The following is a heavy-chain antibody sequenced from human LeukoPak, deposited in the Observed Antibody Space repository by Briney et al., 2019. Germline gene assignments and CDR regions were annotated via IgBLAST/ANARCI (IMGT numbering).Heavy chain of an antibody. J-gene: IGHJ4*02. D-gene: IGHD6-25*01. CDR1: GFTFSTYA. Sequence: GGSLRLSCAASGFTFSTYAMSWVRQAPGKGLEWVSSISGSGDSTFYADSVKGRFTISRDNSKNTLYLQMNSLRAEDTAVYYCAKHVWSSATFDYWGQGTLVTVSS. CDR2: ISGSGDST. V-gene: IGHV3-23*01. CDR3: AKHVWSSATFDY.